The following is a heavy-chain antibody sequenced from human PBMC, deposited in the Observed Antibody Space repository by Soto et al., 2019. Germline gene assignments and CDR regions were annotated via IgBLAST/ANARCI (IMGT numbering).Heavy chain of an antibody. CDR3: ARVRPYRAYYDFCSGPYGTDV. CDR1: GFTFSSYD. Sequence: HPGGSLRLSCAASGFTFSSYDMHWVRQATGKGLEWVSAIGTAGDTYYPGSVKGRFTISRENAKNSLYLQMNSLRAGDTAVYYCARVRPYRAYYDFCSGPYGTDVWGQGTTVTVSS. CDR2: IGTAGDT. J-gene: IGHJ6*02. V-gene: IGHV3-13*01. D-gene: IGHD3-3*01.